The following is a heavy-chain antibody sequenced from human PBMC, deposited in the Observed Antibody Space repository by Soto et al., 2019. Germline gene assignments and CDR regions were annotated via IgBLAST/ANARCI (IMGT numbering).Heavy chain of an antibody. V-gene: IGHV3-23*01. Sequence: GGSLRLSCAASGLTFSSYSMNWVRQAPGKGLEWVSAISGSGGSTYYADSVKGRFTISRDNSKNTLYLQMNSLRAEDTAVYYCAKVPVRLYYYGSGSPLGNWFDPWGQGTLVTVSS. D-gene: IGHD3-10*01. CDR2: ISGSGGST. CDR1: GLTFSSYS. J-gene: IGHJ5*02. CDR3: AKVPVRLYYYGSGSPLGNWFDP.